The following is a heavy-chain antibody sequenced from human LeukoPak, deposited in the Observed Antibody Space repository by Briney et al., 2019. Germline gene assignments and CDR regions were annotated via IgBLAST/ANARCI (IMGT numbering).Heavy chain of an antibody. CDR1: GGSFSGYY. D-gene: IGHD6-13*01. J-gene: IGHJ4*02. CDR3: ARDIAAAGRGDRDY. CDR2: INHSGST. Sequence: PSETLSLTCAVYGGSFSGYYWSWIRQPPGKGLEWVGEINHSGSTNYNPSLKSRVTISVDTSKNQFSLKLSSVTAADTAVYYCARDIAAAGRGDRDYWGQGTLVTVSS. V-gene: IGHV4-34*01.